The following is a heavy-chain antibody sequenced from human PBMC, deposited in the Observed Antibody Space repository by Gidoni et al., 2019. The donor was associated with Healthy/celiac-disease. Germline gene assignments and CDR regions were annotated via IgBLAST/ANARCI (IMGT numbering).Heavy chain of an antibody. D-gene: IGHD4-17*01. CDR2: IKHIGST. CDR3: ARATVTTSGLDY. V-gene: IGHV4-34*01. Sequence: QVQLQQWGAGLLKPSETLSLTCAVCGGYFSGSYWRWIRQPPGKGLEWIGEIKHIGSTNYNPSLKSRFTIAVDTSKNQFSLKRSSVTAADTAVYDCARATVTTSGLDYWCQGTLVTVSS. J-gene: IGHJ4*02. CDR1: GGYFSGSY.